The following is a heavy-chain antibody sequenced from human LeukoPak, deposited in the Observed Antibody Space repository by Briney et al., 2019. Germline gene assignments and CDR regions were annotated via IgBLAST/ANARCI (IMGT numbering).Heavy chain of an antibody. CDR1: GGSISSSTYY. V-gene: IGHV4-39*01. Sequence: SETLSLTCTVSGGSISSSTYYWGWIRQSPGKGLEWIGGMSYTGSTSYNPSLKSRVTISVDTSKNQFSLNLSSVTAADTALYYCARHAGSAYSNWFDPWGQGTLVTVSS. CDR2: MSYTGST. CDR3: ARHAGSAYSNWFDP. J-gene: IGHJ5*02. D-gene: IGHD5-18*01.